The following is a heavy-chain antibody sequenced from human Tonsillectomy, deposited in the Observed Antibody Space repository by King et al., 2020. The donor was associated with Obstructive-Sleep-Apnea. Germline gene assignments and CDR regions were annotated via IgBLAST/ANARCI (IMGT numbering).Heavy chain of an antibody. CDR3: VVVVTAIRAFDI. V-gene: IGHV1-24*01. CDR1: GYTLTELS. Sequence: QLVQSGAEVKKPGASVKVSCKVSGYTLTELSMHWVRQAPGKGLVWMGGFEPEDWETIYAKKFQGRVTMTEDTSTDTAYMELSSLRSEDTAVYYCVVVVTAIRAFDIWGQGTMVTVSS. CDR2: FEPEDWET. J-gene: IGHJ3*02. D-gene: IGHD2-21*02.